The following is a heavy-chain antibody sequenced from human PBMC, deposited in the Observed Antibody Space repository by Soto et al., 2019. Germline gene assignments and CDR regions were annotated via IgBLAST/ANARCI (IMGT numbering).Heavy chain of an antibody. CDR3: ARAPAGAGMVYYYGMDV. D-gene: IGHD6-19*01. CDR2: IYHSGST. CDR1: GGSIISSNW. J-gene: IGHJ6*02. Sequence: ETLSPTCAVPGGSIISSNWWSFVRQPPGKGLEWIGEIYHSGSTNYNPSLKSRVTISVDKSKNQFSLKLRSVTAADTAVYYCARAPAGAGMVYYYGMDVWGHGTTVTVSS. V-gene: IGHV4-4*02.